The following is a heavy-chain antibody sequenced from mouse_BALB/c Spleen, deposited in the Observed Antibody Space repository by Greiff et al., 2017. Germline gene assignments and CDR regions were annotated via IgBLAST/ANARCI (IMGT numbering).Heavy chain of an antibody. V-gene: IGHV5-4*02. CDR2: ISDGGRYT. D-gene: IGHD2-3*01. CDR1: GFTFSDYY. J-gene: IGHJ4*01. Sequence: EVQLVESGGGLVKPGGSLKLSCAASGFTFSDYYMYWVRQTPEKRLEWVATISDGGRYTYYPDSVKGRFTISRDNAKNNLYLQMSSLKSEDTAMYYCARSPPYDSYAMDYWGQGTSVTVSS. CDR3: ARSPPYDSYAMDY.